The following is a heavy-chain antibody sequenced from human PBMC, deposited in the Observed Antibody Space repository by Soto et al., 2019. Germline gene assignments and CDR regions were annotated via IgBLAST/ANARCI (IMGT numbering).Heavy chain of an antibody. CDR2: ISSYNGNT. V-gene: IGHV1-18*04. J-gene: IGHJ5*02. Sequence: QVQLVQSGAEVKKPGASVKVSCKASGYIFTSYGISWVRQAPGQGLEWMGWISSYNGNTKYAQEVQGRVTMTTDTSTTATYMGLRGRGSGDTAVYYFARGPRYCRITYCFSGVPWVHPWGQGTLVTVSS. CDR3: ARGPRYCRITYCFSGVPWVHP. CDR1: GYIFTSYG. D-gene: IGHD2-2*01.